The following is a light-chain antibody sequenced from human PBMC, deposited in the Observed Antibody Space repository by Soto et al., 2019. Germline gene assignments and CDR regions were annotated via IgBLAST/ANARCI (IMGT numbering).Light chain of an antibody. CDR2: DTS. J-gene: IGLJ7*01. CDR1: TGAVTSGHY. CDR3: LLSYSSAPPV. Sequence: QAVVTQEPSLTVSPGGSVTLTCGSSTGAVTSGHYPYWFQQKPGQAPRTLIYDTSNKHSWTPARFSGSLLGGKAALTLSGAQPEDEADYYCLLSYSSAPPVFGGGTQLTVL. V-gene: IGLV7-46*01.